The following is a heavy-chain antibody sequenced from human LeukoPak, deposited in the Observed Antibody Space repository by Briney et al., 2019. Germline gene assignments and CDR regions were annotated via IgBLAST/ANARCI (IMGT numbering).Heavy chain of an antibody. Sequence: SVKVSCKASGGTFSSYAISWVRQAPGQGLEWMGGIIPIFGTANYAQKFQVRVTINADESTSTVYMELSSLRSEDTAVYYCANGDSSSWYGLDYWGQGTLVTVSS. CDR2: IIPIFGTA. CDR1: GGTFSSYA. V-gene: IGHV1-69*13. J-gene: IGHJ4*02. CDR3: ANGDSSSWYGLDY. D-gene: IGHD6-13*01.